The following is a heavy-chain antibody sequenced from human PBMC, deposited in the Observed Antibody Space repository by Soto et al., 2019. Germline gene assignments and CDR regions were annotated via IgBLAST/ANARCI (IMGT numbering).Heavy chain of an antibody. CDR1: GFTFSSYG. J-gene: IGHJ3*02. CDR2: IWYDGSNK. D-gene: IGHD4-17*01. V-gene: IGHV3-33*01. CDR3: ARVSEPGHGDYENAFDI. Sequence: GESLKISCAASGFTFSSYGMHWVRQAPGKGLEWVAVIWYDGSNKYYADSVKGRFTISRDNSKNTLYLQMNSLRAEDTAVYYCARVSEPGHGDYENAFDIWGQGTMVT.